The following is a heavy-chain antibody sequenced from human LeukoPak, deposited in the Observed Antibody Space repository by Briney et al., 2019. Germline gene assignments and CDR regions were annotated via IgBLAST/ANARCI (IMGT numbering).Heavy chain of an antibody. Sequence: GGSLRLSCAASGFTFSSYEMNWVRQAPGKGLEWVSYISSSGSTIYYADSVKGRFTISRDNAKNSLYLQMNSLRAEDTAVYYCAGEHMAYYYYYMDVWGKGTTVTISS. CDR2: ISSSGSTI. V-gene: IGHV3-48*03. D-gene: IGHD5-24*01. CDR3: AGEHMAYYYYYMDV. CDR1: GFTFSSYE. J-gene: IGHJ6*03.